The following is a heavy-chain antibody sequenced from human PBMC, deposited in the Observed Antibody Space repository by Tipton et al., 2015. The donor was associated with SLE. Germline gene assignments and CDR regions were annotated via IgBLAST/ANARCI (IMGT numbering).Heavy chain of an antibody. CDR3: ARLPLRYNGYGFFDY. J-gene: IGHJ4*02. D-gene: IGHD5-12*01. CDR2: IYYTGST. Sequence: TLSLTCTVSGGSISSSSYYWGWIRQPPGKGLEWIGYIYYTGSTNYNPSLKSRVTISVDTSKNQFSLKLTSVTAADTAVYYCARLPLRYNGYGFFDYWGQGTLVTVSS. CDR1: GGSISSSSYY. V-gene: IGHV4-61*05.